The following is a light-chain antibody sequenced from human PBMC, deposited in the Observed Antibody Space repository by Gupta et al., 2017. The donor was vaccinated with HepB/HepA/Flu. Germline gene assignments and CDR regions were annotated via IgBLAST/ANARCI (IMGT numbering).Light chain of an antibody. J-gene: IGKJ2*03. CDR1: QSVLYSSNNKNY. CDR3: QQYYSTPRS. V-gene: IGKV4-1*01. Sequence: DIVMTQSPDSLAVSLGGRDTIHCKSSQSVLYSSNNKNYLAWYQQKPGQPPKLLIYWASTRESGVPDRFSGSGSGTDFTLTISSLQAEDVAVYYCQQYYSTPRSFGQGTKLEIK. CDR2: WAS.